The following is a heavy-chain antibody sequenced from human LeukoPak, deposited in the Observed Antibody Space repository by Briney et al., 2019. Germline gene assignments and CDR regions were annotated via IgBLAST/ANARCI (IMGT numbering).Heavy chain of an antibody. J-gene: IGHJ4*02. V-gene: IGHV3-33*01. Sequence: GGSLRLSCAASGFAFNTYAMHWVRQAPGKGLEWVALICHDGSHKFYSNSVRGRFTISRDNSKNTVSLQMNNLRPEDTPVYYCAREIFGSGRYPDVWGQRTPVSVS. CDR1: GFAFNTYA. CDR3: AREIFGSGRYPDV. CDR2: ICHDGSHK. D-gene: IGHD3-10*01.